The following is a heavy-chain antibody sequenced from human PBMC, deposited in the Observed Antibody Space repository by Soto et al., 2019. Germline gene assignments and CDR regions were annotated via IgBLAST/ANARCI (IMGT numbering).Heavy chain of an antibody. CDR2: INPDSGAT. J-gene: IGHJ4*02. CDR3: ARGDYGTGGYPFPYFAY. V-gene: IGHV1-2*02. Sequence: HEHLVQSGAEVKRPGASLKVSCKASGYSFTGYYIHWVRQAPGQGLEWMGWINPDSGATNYAQNFQGRVTLPSDTSISTSSMDLTSLTSDDTAVYYCARGDYGTGGYPFPYFAYWGQGTLVIVSS. CDR1: GYSFTGYY. D-gene: IGHD2-8*02.